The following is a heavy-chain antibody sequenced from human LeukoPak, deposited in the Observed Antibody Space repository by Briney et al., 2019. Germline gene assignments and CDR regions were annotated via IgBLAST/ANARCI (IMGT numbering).Heavy chain of an antibody. CDR2: IYHSGST. Sequence: SETLSLTCDVSGYSISSGYYWGWIRQPPGKGLEWIGSIYHSGSTYYNPSLKSRVTISVDTSKNQFSLKLSSVTAADTAVYYCARAVGGYCGGDCPDIWGQGTMVTVSS. D-gene: IGHD2-21*02. J-gene: IGHJ3*02. CDR1: GYSISSGYY. V-gene: IGHV4-38-2*01. CDR3: ARAVGGYCGGDCPDI.